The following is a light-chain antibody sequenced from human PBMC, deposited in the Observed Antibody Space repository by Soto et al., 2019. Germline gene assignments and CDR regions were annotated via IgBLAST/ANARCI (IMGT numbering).Light chain of an antibody. CDR2: DAS. CDR3: EQYNSYSPT. J-gene: IGKJ1*01. CDR1: QRISIW. Sequence: DIQMTQSPSTLSASVGYRVTITCRASQRISIWLAWYQQKPGKAPKLLIYDASSLESGVPSRFSGSGSGTEFTLTISSLQPDDFATYYCEQYNSYSPTFGHGTKVDIK. V-gene: IGKV1-5*01.